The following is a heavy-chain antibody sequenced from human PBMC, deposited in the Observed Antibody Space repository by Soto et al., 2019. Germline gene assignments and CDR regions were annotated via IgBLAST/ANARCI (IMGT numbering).Heavy chain of an antibody. D-gene: IGHD6-6*01. CDR1: GFTFSSYA. Sequence: GGSLRLSCAASGFTFSSYAMSWVCQAPGKGLEWVSAISGSGGSTYYADSVKGRFTISRDNSKNTLYLQMNSLRAEDTAVYYCANRPTGNPAPFDYWGQGTLVTVSS. CDR3: ANRPTGNPAPFDY. V-gene: IGHV3-23*01. CDR2: ISGSGGST. J-gene: IGHJ4*02.